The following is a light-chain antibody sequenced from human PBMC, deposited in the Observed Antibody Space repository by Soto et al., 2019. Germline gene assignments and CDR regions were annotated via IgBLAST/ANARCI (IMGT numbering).Light chain of an antibody. J-gene: IGKJ2*01. CDR1: QGISNS. CDR3: QQSDSTPYT. V-gene: IGKV1-39*01. Sequence: DIQMTQSPSSLSASVGDRVTITCQASQGISNSLNCYPRKPGKAPKLLIYGASSLLSGVPSRFSGSGSGTDFTLTIASLQPEDFSTYYCQQSDSTPYTFGQGTKVDIK. CDR2: GAS.